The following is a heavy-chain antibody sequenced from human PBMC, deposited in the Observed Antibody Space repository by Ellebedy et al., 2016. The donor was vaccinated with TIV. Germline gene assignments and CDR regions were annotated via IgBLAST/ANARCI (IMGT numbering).Heavy chain of an antibody. CDR2: MNPNSGDT. V-gene: IGHV1-2*02. D-gene: IGHD6-13*01. CDR3: AKGTGSSCFDY. CDR1: GYTFTRNY. Sequence: AASVKVSCKASGYTFTRNYIHWVRQAPGQGLEWMGWMNPNSGDTKSAQKFQGRVTMTRDTSIRTAYMELSSLRSDDTAVYYCAKGTGSSCFDYWGQGTLVTVSS. J-gene: IGHJ4*02.